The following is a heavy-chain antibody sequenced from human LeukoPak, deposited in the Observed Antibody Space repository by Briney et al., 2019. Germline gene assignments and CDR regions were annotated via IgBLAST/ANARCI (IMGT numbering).Heavy chain of an antibody. Sequence: ASVKVSCKASGYTFTGYYMHWVRQAPGQGLEWMGWMNPNSGNTGYAQKFQGRVTMTRNTSISTAYMELSSLRSEDTAVYYCAREGYSGYDLSYWGQGTLVTVSS. D-gene: IGHD5-12*01. V-gene: IGHV1-8*02. CDR3: AREGYSGYDLSY. J-gene: IGHJ4*02. CDR1: GYTFTGYY. CDR2: MNPNSGNT.